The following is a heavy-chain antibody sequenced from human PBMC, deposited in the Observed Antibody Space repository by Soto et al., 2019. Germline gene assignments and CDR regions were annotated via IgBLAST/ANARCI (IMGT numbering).Heavy chain of an antibody. CDR1: GDTFTNFG. CDR3: XXXLRGVVNWFDP. V-gene: IGHV1-18*01. CDR2: IATYNSNK. D-gene: IGHD3-10*01. Sequence: HLVQSGPEVKKPGASVTVSCKTSGDTFTNFGLSWVRQAPGQGLEWMGWIATYNSNKNYAQKFQGRLTLTTDTSTSTGYMELKSLEYDDXXXXXXXXXLRGVVNWFDPWGQGTLVTVSS. J-gene: IGHJ5*02.